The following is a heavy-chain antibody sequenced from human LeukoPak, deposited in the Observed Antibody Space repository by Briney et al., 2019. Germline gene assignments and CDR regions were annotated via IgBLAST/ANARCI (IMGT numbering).Heavy chain of an antibody. D-gene: IGHD6-6*01. CDR1: GFTFSSYS. CDR3: ARVLYSRSYYFDY. CDR2: ISSSSYI. Sequence: GGSLRLSCAASGFTFSSYSMNWVRQAPGKGLEWVSSISSSSYIYYADSVKGRFTISRDNAKNSLYLQMNSLRAEDTAVYYCARVLYSRSYYFDYWGQGTLVTVSS. J-gene: IGHJ4*02. V-gene: IGHV3-21*01.